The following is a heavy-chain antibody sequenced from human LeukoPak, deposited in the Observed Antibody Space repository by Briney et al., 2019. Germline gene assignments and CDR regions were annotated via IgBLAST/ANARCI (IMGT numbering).Heavy chain of an antibody. J-gene: IGHJ4*02. Sequence: GGSLRLSCAASGFTFSSYAMHWVRQAPGKGLEWVAVISYDGSNKYYADSVKGRFTISRDNSKNTLYLQMNSLRAEDTAVYYCARSTHGPHIGYDISVDYWGQGTLVTVSS. CDR1: GFTFSSYA. D-gene: IGHD5-12*01. V-gene: IGHV3-30*04. CDR3: ARSTHGPHIGYDISVDY. CDR2: ISYDGSNK.